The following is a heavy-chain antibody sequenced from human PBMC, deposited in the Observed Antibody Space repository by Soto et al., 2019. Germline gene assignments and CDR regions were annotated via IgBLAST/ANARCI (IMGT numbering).Heavy chain of an antibody. CDR1: GYTFTSYG. J-gene: IGHJ6*02. D-gene: IGHD3-10*01. V-gene: IGHV1-46*01. CDR3: ARDKGLLWFRELPGYYYYYGVDV. Sequence: GASVKVSCKASGYTFTSYGISWVRQAPGQGLEWMGIINPSGGNTSYAQKFQGRVTMTRDTSTSTVYMELSSLRSEDTAVYYCARDKGLLWFRELPGYYYYYGVDVWGQGTTVTVSS. CDR2: INPSGGNT.